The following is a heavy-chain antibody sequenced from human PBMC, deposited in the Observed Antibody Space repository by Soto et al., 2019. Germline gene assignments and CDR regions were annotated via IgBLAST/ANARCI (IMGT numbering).Heavy chain of an antibody. D-gene: IGHD3-3*01. J-gene: IGHJ4*02. CDR3: ARGALRFLEWTAPFWY. V-gene: IGHV1-69*06. Sequence: QVQLVQSGAEVKKPGSSVKVSCKASGGTFSSYAISWVRQAPGQGLEWMGGIIPIFGKANYAQKFQGRVTITPDKSTSSDYMELSRLRSEDTGVYCCARGALRFLEWTAPFWYWGQGTLVTVSS. CDR1: GGTFSSYA. CDR2: IIPIFGKA.